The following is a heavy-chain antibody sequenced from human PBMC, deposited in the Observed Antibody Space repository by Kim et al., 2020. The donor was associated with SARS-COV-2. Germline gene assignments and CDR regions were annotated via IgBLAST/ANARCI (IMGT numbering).Heavy chain of an antibody. Sequence: ASVKVSCKASGYTFTSYDINWVRQATGQGLEWMGWMNPNSGNTGYAQKFQGRVTMTRNTSISTAYMELSSLRSEDTAVYYWARYRAPGGTAAAGRYYYYGMDVWGQGTTVTVS. CDR1: GYTFTSYD. D-gene: IGHD6-13*01. CDR2: MNPNSGNT. V-gene: IGHV1-8*01. J-gene: IGHJ6*02. CDR3: ARYRAPGGTAAAGRYYYYGMDV.